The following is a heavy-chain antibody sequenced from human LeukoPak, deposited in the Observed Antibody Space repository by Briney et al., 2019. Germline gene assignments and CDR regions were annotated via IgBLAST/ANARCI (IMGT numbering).Heavy chain of an antibody. CDR1: GGSLSGYY. J-gene: IGHJ5*02. V-gene: IGHV4-34*01. CDR2: INHSGST. D-gene: IGHD1-1*01. Sequence: PSETLSLTCAVSGGSLSGYYWSWIRQPPGKGLEWIGEINHSGSTNYNPSLKSRVTISVDTSKNQFSLKLSSVTAADTAVYYCASKERESWFDPWGQGTLVTVSS. CDR3: ASKERESWFDP.